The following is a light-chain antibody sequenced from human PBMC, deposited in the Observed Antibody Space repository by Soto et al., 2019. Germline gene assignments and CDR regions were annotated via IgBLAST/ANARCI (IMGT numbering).Light chain of an antibody. V-gene: IGKV3-11*01. CDR2: DAS. Sequence: EIVLTQSPATLSLSPGERATLSCRASQSVSSYLAWYQQKPGQAPRLLIYDASNRATGIPARFSGSGSGTDFPLTISSLEPEDVAVYYCPQRSNWPRTFGGGTKVEIK. CDR1: QSVSSY. CDR3: PQRSNWPRT. J-gene: IGKJ4*01.